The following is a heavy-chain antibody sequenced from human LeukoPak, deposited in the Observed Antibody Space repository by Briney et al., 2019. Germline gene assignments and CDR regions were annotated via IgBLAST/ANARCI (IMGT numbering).Heavy chain of an antibody. V-gene: IGHV3-33*01. CDR3: ARDPYYYDSSGYPGGY. CDR2: IWYDGSNK. CDR1: GFTFSSYG. D-gene: IGHD3-22*01. Sequence: GRSLRLSCAASGFTFSSYGMHWVRQAPGKGLEWVAVIWYDGSNKYYADSVKGRFTISRDNSKNTLYLQMNSLRAEDTAVYYCARDPYYYDSSGYPGGYWGQGTLVTVSS. J-gene: IGHJ4*02.